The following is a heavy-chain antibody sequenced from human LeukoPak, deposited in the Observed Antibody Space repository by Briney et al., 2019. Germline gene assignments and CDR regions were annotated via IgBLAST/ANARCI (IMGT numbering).Heavy chain of an antibody. D-gene: IGHD2-21*02. CDR2: ISLTTTTV. J-gene: IGHJ4*02. CDR1: GFTFSSSYS. V-gene: IGHV3-48*01. CDR3: ARDGDWAFDY. Sequence: PGGSLRLSCAASGFTFSSSYSMNCLRQPPGKGLEWVAHISLTTTTVSYADSVKGRLTMSRDNAKNPLFLQMNSLRAEDTAVYYCARDGDWAFDYWGQGTLVTVSS.